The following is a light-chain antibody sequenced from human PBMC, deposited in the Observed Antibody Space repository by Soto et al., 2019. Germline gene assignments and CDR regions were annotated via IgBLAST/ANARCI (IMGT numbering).Light chain of an antibody. J-gene: IGLJ2*01. CDR3: NSYGGNTNVV. CDR1: SSDVGGYDF. V-gene: IGLV2-8*01. CDR2: EVS. Sequence: QSALTQPPSASGSPGQSVTISCTGTSSDVGGYDFVSSYQQHPGKAPKILFYEVSKRASGVPDRFSGSKSGNTASLTVSGLQPDDEADYYCNSYGGNTNVVFGGGTKLTVL.